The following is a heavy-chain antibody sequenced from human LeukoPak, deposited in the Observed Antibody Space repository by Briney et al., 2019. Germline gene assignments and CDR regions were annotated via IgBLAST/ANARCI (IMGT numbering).Heavy chain of an antibody. J-gene: IGHJ6*02. CDR1: GFTFSSYG. CDR2: ISYDGSNK. CDR3: TDGELHHPTVYYYGMDV. Sequence: GRSLRLSCAASGFTFSSYGMHWVRQAPGKGLEWVAVISYDGSNKYYADSVKGRFTISRDNSKNTLYLQMNSLRAEDTAVYYCTDGELHHPTVYYYGMDVWGQGTTVTVSS. V-gene: IGHV3-30*03. D-gene: IGHD3-10*01.